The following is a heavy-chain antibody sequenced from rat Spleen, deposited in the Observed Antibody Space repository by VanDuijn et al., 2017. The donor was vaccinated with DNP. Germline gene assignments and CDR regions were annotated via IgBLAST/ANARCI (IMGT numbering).Heavy chain of an antibody. J-gene: IGHJ4*01. D-gene: IGHD1-1*01. CDR3: TTRTTVEGYFDY. V-gene: IGHV5S13*01. Sequence: EVQLVESGGGLVQPGRSLKLSCAASGFTFSNYGMAWVRQAPTKGLEWVASISTGGGNAYYRDSVKGRFTISRDNAKSTLYLQMDSLRSEDTATYYCTTRTTVEGYFDYWGLGTSVTVSS. CDR1: GFTFSNYG. CDR2: ISTGGGNA.